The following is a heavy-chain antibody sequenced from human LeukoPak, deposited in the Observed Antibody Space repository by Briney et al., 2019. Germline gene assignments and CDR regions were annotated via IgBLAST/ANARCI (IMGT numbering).Heavy chain of an antibody. D-gene: IGHD2-15*01. CDR1: GGSFSGYY. CDR2: INHSGST. V-gene: IGHV4-34*01. CDR3: ARHIVVVVAATYFEG. J-gene: IGHJ4*02. Sequence: SETLPLTCAVYGGSFSGYYWSWIRQPPGKGLEWIGEINHSGSTNYNPSLKSRVTISVDTSKNQFSLKLSSVTAADTAVYYCARHIVVVVAATYFEGWGQGTLVTVSS.